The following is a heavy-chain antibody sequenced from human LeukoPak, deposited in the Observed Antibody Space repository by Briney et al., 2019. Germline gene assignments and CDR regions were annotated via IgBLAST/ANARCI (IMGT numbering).Heavy chain of an antibody. J-gene: IGHJ4*02. V-gene: IGHV3-48*01. CDR3: ARDPMYSSSWSPGGGFDY. CDR1: GFAFNIYS. Sequence: GGSLRLSCAASGFAFNIYSMNWVRQAPGKGLEWISYITSDTRTIHYADSVKGRFTISRDNSKNTLYLQMNSLRAEDTAVYYCARDPMYSSSWSPGGGFDYWGQGTLVTVSS. CDR2: ITSDTRTI. D-gene: IGHD6-13*01.